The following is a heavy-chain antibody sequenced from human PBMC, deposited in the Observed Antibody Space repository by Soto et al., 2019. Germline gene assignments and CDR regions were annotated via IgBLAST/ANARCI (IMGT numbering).Heavy chain of an antibody. Sequence: ASVKVSCKPFGYTFTGYYLNWVRQAPGRGLEWVGWINPKTGDTNNAQKFQGRVTMTTDTSISTGYMELSGLKSDDTAVYYCVTGDHLVRWGQGTRVTGSS. V-gene: IGHV1-2*02. J-gene: IGHJ4*02. CDR2: INPKTGDT. CDR1: GYTFTGYY. CDR3: VTGDHLVR. D-gene: IGHD6-6*01.